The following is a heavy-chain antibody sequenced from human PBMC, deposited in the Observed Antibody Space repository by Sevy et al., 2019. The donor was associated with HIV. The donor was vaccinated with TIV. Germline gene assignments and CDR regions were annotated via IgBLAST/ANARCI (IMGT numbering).Heavy chain of an antibody. Sequence: GGSLGLSCAASGFTFSSYWMSWVRQAPGKGLEWVANIKQDGSEKYYVDSVKGRFTISRDNAKNSLYLQMNSLRAEDTAVYYCARDLAGYYDTNPYWGQGTLVTVSS. CDR2: IKQDGSEK. D-gene: IGHD3-22*01. V-gene: IGHV3-7*03. CDR3: ARDLAGYYDTNPY. J-gene: IGHJ4*02. CDR1: GFTFSSYW.